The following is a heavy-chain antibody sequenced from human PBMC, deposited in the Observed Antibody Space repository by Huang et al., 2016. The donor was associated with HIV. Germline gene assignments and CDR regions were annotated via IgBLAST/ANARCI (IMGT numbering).Heavy chain of an antibody. Sequence: QVQLVQSGAEVKKPGASVKVSCKVSGYTLTELSIHWVRQAPGKGLEWMGGFAPEHGETNDAQNCLGRVTMTEDRATDAAYMELNSLRSEDTAVDYCATGFDTYYDIWGQGTMVIASS. J-gene: IGHJ3*02. D-gene: IGHD2-21*01. CDR1: GYTLTELS. CDR3: ATGFDTYYDI. V-gene: IGHV1-24*01. CDR2: FAPEHGET.